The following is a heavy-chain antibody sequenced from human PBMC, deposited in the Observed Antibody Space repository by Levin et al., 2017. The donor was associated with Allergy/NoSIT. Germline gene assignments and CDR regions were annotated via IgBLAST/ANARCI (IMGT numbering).Heavy chain of an antibody. CDR2: IDPSDSYT. D-gene: IGHD3-10*01. Sequence: ASVKVSCKGSGYSFTSYWISWVRQMPGKGLEWMGRIDPSDSYTNYSPSFQGHVTISADKSISTAYLQWSSLKASDTAMYYCARHTPLPPYRVRGGYDAFDIWGQGTMVTVSS. J-gene: IGHJ3*02. CDR1: GYSFTSYW. CDR3: ARHTPLPPYRVRGGYDAFDI. V-gene: IGHV5-10-1*01.